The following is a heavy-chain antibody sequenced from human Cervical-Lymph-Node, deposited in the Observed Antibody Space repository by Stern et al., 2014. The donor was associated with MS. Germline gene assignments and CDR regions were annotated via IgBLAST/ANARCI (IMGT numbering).Heavy chain of an antibody. J-gene: IGHJ4*02. Sequence: QLVQSVAEVKKPGASMRISCKASGYTFTNYFIHWVRQAPRQRPEWMGIINPTTGRTSYAQRFQGRVTMTRDTSTNTAYLDLSSLRSEDTAVYFCARAQEFSNVVANYWGQGTLVTVSS. D-gene: IGHD2-8*01. CDR2: INPTTGRT. CDR3: ARAQEFSNVVANY. V-gene: IGHV1-46*03. CDR1: GYTFTNYF.